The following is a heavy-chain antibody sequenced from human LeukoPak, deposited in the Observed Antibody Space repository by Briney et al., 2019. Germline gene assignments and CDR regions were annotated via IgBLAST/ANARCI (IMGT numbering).Heavy chain of an antibody. D-gene: IGHD3-10*01. J-gene: IGHJ4*02. V-gene: IGHV3-11*04. CDR1: GFTFHDFY. CDR2: IGGPDNTI. Sequence: GGSLRLSCVASGFTFHDFYMSWIRQAPGKGLEWISYIGGPDNTIYYTDSAKGRFTISRDNAKNSFYLQMNSLRAEDTAVYYCAGHVGSSYKYFFDYWGQGTLVTVSS. CDR3: AGHVGSSYKYFFDY.